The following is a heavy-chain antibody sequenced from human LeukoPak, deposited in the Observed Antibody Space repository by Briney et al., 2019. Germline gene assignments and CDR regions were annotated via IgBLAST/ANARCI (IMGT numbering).Heavy chain of an antibody. V-gene: IGHV3-23*01. CDR3: AREQGSGYYYDHFDY. CDR1: GFTFSSYA. J-gene: IGHJ4*02. Sequence: GGSLRLSCAASGFTFSSYAMSWVRQAPGKGLEWVSSISVSGGGTYYADSVKGRFTISRDNSKNTLYLQMNSLSAEDTAVYYCAREQGSGYYYDHFDYWGQGTLVTVSS. CDR2: ISVSGGGT. D-gene: IGHD3-22*01.